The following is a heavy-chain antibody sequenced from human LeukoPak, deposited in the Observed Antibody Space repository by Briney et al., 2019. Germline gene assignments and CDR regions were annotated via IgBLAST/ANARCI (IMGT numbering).Heavy chain of an antibody. J-gene: IGHJ4*02. V-gene: IGHV3-21*01. D-gene: IGHD6-13*01. CDR2: ISSSSYI. Sequence: GGSLRLSCAASGFIFSSFSMNWVRQAPGKGLEWVSSISSSSYIYYADSVKGRFTISRDNAENSLFLQMNSLRAEDTAVYYCAKAAVYSSSWTPFDDWGQGTLVTVSS. CDR1: GFIFSSFS. CDR3: AKAAVYSSSWTPFDD.